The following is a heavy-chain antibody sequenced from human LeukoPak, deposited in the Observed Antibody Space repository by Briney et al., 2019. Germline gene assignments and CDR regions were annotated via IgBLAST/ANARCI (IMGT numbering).Heavy chain of an antibody. CDR3: AADFVY. J-gene: IGHJ4*02. V-gene: IGHV3-48*02. CDR1: GFTFSSYT. CDR2: ISRSSNTI. Sequence: PGESLRLSCVASGFTFSSYTLTWVRQAPGKGLESLSYISRSSNTIYYADSVKGRFTISRDNGKNSLYPQMNSLRDEDTAVYYCAADFVYWGQGTLVTVSS.